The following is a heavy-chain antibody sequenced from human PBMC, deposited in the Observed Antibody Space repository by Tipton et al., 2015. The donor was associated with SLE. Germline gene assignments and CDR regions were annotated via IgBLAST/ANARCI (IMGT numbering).Heavy chain of an antibody. V-gene: IGHV3-23*03. CDR3: AKLPPGAY. CDR2: IYSGGST. J-gene: IGHJ4*02. CDR1: GFTFSSYA. Sequence: SLRLSCAASGFTFSSYAMSWVRQAPGKGLEWVSVIYSGGSTYYADSVKGRFTISRDNSKNTLYLQMNSLRAEDTAVYYCAKLPPGAYSGQGALVTVSS. D-gene: IGHD4/OR15-4a*01.